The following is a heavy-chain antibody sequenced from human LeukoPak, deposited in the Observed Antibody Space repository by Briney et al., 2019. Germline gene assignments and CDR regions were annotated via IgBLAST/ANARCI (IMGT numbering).Heavy chain of an antibody. CDR3: ARLTMVLAFDI. Sequence: GGSLRLSCAASGVTVSSNYMSWVRQAPGNGLEWVSVIYSGGSTYYADSVKGRFTISRDNSKNTLYLQMSSLRAEDTAVYYCARLTMVLAFDIWGQGTMVTVSS. J-gene: IGHJ3*02. CDR1: GVTVSSNY. V-gene: IGHV3-53*01. D-gene: IGHD4/OR15-4a*01. CDR2: IYSGGST.